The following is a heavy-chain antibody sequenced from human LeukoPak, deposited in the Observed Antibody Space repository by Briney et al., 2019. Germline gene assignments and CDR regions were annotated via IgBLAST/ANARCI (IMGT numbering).Heavy chain of an antibody. Sequence: ASVKVSCKASGYTFTSFCISWVRQAPGQGLEWMGWISAYSGNTNYAQNFQGRVTMTTDTSTRTAYMELRSLRSDDTAVYFCVRGGGPRVIVTVDLDYWGQGTLVTVSS. CDR3: VRGGGPRVIVTVDLDY. J-gene: IGHJ4*02. V-gene: IGHV1-18*01. D-gene: IGHD2/OR15-2a*01. CDR2: ISAYSGNT. CDR1: GYTFTSFC.